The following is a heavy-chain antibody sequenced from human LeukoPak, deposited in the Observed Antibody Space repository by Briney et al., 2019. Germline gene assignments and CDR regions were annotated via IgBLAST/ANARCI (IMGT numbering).Heavy chain of an antibody. J-gene: IGHJ6*03. V-gene: IGHV4-38-2*02. D-gene: IGHD3-16*02. Sequence: SETLSLTCAVSGYSISSGYYWGWIRQPPGKGLEWIGSIYHSGSTYYNPSLKSRVTISVDTSKNQFSLKLSSVTAADTAVYYCAREYDYVWGSYRYPGRGSYYYYMDVWGKGTTVTVSS. CDR1: GYSISSGYY. CDR3: AREYDYVWGSYRYPGRGSYYYYMDV. CDR2: IYHSGST.